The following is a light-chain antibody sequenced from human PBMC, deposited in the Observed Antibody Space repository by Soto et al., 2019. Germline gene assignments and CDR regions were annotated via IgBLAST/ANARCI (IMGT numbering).Light chain of an antibody. V-gene: IGKV3-20*01. CDR3: QQYGGSPIT. CDR2: DAS. Sequence: EIVLTQSPDTLSLSPGERATLSCRASQNVGSSYLAWYQQKPGQAPRLLIYDASNRATGIPARFSGSGSETDFTLTISRLEPEDFALYYCQQYGGSPITFGLGTKVDIK. J-gene: IGKJ1*01. CDR1: QNVGSSY.